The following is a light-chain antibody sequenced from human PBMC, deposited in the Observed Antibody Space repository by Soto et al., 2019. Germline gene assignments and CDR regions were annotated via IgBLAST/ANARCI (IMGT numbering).Light chain of an antibody. CDR1: SNDVGGYNY. Sequence: QSALTQPASVSGSPGQSITISCTGTSNDVGGYNYVSWYQQHPGKAPKPMIYDVSNRPSGVSDRFSGSRSGNTASLTISGLQAEDEADYYCSSYTSISFYVFGSGTKLTVL. J-gene: IGLJ1*01. CDR2: DVS. CDR3: SSYTSISFYV. V-gene: IGLV2-14*03.